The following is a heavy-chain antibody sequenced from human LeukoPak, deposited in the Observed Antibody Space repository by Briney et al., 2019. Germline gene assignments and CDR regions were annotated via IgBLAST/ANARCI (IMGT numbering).Heavy chain of an antibody. CDR2: IYYSGST. J-gene: IGHJ3*02. CDR1: GGSISSYY. Sequence: PSETLSLTCTVSGGSISSYYWSWIRQPPGKGLEWIGYIYYSGSTNYNPSLKSRVTISVDTSKNQFSLKLSSVTAAHTAVYYCARESRPTYYYDSSGPSAFDIWGQGTMVTVSS. CDR3: ARESRPTYYYDSSGPSAFDI. V-gene: IGHV4-59*01. D-gene: IGHD3-22*01.